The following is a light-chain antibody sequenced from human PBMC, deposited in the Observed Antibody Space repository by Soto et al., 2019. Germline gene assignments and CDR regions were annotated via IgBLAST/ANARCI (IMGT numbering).Light chain of an antibody. J-gene: IGLJ6*01. V-gene: IGLV1-47*01. CDR3: AAWDDSLSVNV. CDR2: RNN. Sequence: QSVLTQPPSASGTPGQRVTISCFGSSSNIGSNYVYWYQQLPGTAPKLLIYRNNQRPSGVPDRFSGSKSGTSASLAISGLRSEDEADYYCAAWDDSLSVNVFGSGTQLTVL. CDR1: SSNIGSNY.